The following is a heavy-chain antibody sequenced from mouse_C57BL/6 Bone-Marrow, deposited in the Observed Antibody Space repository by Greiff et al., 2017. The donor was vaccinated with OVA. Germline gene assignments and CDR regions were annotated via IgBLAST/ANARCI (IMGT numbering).Heavy chain of an antibody. CDR3: ARGGYDYDGD. CDR2: IDPRSGNT. V-gene: IGHV1-50*01. D-gene: IGHD2-4*01. CDR1: GYTFTSYW. J-gene: IGHJ2*01. Sequence: VQLQQPGAELVKPGASVKLSCKASGYTFTSYWMQWVKQRPGQGLEWIGEIDPRSGNTYYNEKFKGKATLTADKSSSTAYMELRSLTSEDSAVYFCARGGYDYDGDWGQGTTLTVSS.